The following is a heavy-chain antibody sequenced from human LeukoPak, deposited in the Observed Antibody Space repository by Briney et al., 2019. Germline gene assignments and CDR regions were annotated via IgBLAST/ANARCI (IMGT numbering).Heavy chain of an antibody. CDR2: INHSGST. CDR1: GGSFSGYY. V-gene: IGHV4-34*01. Sequence: SETLSLTCAVYGGSFSGYYWSWIRQPPGKGLEWIGEINHSGSTNYNPSLTSRVTISVDTSKNQSCLKLSSVTAAETGVYFCAKGRDYYDSSGYYYSFAYWGQGTLVTVSS. CDR3: AKGRDYYDSSGYYYSFAY. D-gene: IGHD3-22*01. J-gene: IGHJ4*02.